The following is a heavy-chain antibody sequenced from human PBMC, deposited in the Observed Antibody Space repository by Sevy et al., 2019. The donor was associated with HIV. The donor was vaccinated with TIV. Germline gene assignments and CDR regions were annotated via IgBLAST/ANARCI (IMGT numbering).Heavy chain of an antibody. CDR2: ISAYNGNT. CDR1: GYTFTSYG. D-gene: IGHD1-26*01. J-gene: IGHJ1*01. CDR3: ARSGSYQGVEYFQH. Sequence: ASVKVSCKASGYTFTSYGISWVRQAPGQGLEWMGWISAYNGNTNYAQKLQDRVTMTTDTSTSTAYMELRSLRSDDTAVYYWARSGSYQGVEYFQHWGQGTLVTVSS. V-gene: IGHV1-18*01.